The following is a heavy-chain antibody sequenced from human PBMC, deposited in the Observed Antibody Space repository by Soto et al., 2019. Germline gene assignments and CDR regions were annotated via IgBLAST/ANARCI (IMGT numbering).Heavy chain of an antibody. CDR1: AFKIIDYY. D-gene: IGHD2-15*01. Sequence: GGSLRLSSAASAFKIIDYYVGWIRQAPGKGLEWLSYISGNGNTIYYADSVKGRFTVSRDNAKNLLYLQMNSLRAEDTAVYYCAASAVVAAHYWGQGALVTVSS. J-gene: IGHJ4*02. V-gene: IGHV3-11*01. CDR2: ISGNGNTI. CDR3: AASAVVAAHY.